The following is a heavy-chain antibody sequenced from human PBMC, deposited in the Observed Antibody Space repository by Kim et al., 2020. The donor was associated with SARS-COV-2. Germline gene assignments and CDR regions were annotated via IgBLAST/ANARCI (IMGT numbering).Heavy chain of an antibody. V-gene: IGHV3-7*01. CDR3: AKGGGSL. J-gene: IGHJ4*02. Sequence: DGTEKYNGDCVKGRFTISRDNARNSMFMQMNSLRAEDTAVYYCAKGGGSLWGQGTLVTVSS. D-gene: IGHD3-16*01. CDR2: DGTEK.